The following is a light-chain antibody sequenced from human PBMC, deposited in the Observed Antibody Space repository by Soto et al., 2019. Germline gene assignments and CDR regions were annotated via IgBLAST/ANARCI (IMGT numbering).Light chain of an antibody. V-gene: IGLV2-14*01. J-gene: IGLJ1*01. CDR3: SSYTSIATAV. CDR1: SGDIGAYNY. CDR2: DVS. Sequence: QSALTQPASVSGSPGQSITISCTGTSGDIGAYNYVSWYQQHPGKAPKLMIYDVSNRPSGVSNRFSGSKSGNTASLTISGLQAEDEGDYYCSSYTSIATAVFGTGTKLTVL.